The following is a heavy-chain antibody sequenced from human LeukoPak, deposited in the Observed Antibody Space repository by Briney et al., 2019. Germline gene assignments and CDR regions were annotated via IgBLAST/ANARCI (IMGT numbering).Heavy chain of an antibody. CDR1: GGTFSSYA. CDR3: APDSAYGDYGGVWFDP. V-gene: IGHV1-69*04. J-gene: IGHJ5*02. D-gene: IGHD4-17*01. Sequence: SVKISCKASGGTFSSYAISWVRQAPGQGLEWMGRIVPIFGIANYAQKFQGRVTITADKSTSTAYMELSSLRSEDTAVYYCAPDSAYGDYGGVWFDPWGQGTLVTVSS. CDR2: IVPIFGIA.